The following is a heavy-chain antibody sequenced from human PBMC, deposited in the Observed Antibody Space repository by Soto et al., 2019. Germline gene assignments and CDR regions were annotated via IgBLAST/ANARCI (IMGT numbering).Heavy chain of an antibody. J-gene: IGHJ6*02. V-gene: IGHV4-61*01. CDR3: ARQEMATTDPYYYGMDV. CDR1: GGSVSSGSYY. D-gene: IGHD1-1*01. CDR2: IYYSGST. Sequence: SETLSLTCTVSGGSVSSGSYYWSWIRQPPGKGLEWIGYIYYSGSTNYNPSLKSRVTISVDTSKNQSSLKLSSVTAADTAVYYCARQEMATTDPYYYGMDVWGQGTTVTV.